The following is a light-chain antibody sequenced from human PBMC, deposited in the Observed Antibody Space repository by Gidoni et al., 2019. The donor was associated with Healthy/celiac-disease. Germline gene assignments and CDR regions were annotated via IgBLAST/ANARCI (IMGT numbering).Light chain of an antibody. CDR2: DVS. V-gene: IGLV2-14*01. CDR3: SSYTSSSTWV. CDR1: SSDVGGYHY. Sequence: QSALTQPASVSGSPGQSITISCTVTSSDVGGYHYVSWYQQQPGKAPKIMIYDVSKLPSGVSNRFSGSKSGNTASLTISGLQAEDEADYYCSSYTSSSTWVFGGGTKLTV. J-gene: IGLJ3*02.